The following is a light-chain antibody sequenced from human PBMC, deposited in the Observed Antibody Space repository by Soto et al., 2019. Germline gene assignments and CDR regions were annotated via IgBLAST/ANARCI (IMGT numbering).Light chain of an antibody. CDR2: DVS. CDR1: SNDIGGYSY. J-gene: IGLJ1*01. Sequence: QSVLTQPASVYWSPGQSIAISCTGTSNDIGGYSYVSWYQQQPGKAPKLVISDVSNRPSGVSDRFSGSKSGNTASLTISGLQTEGEADYYCASYTTSSTYVFGTGTKVTVL. V-gene: IGLV2-14*01. CDR3: ASYTTSSTYV.